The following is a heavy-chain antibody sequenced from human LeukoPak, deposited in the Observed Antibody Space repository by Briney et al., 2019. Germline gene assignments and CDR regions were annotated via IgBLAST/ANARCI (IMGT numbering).Heavy chain of an antibody. CDR1: GYSFTNYY. V-gene: IGHV5-10-1*01. CDR3: ARLGSSHYFDY. CDR2: VEPTDAYT. D-gene: IGHD3-16*01. J-gene: IGHJ4*02. Sequence: GESLKISCKASGYSFTNYYITWVRQMPGEGLEWMGSVEPTDAYTNFRPSLQGHVTISADKSIPTAYLHWSSLRASDTAMYYCARLGSSHYFDYWGRGALVTVPS.